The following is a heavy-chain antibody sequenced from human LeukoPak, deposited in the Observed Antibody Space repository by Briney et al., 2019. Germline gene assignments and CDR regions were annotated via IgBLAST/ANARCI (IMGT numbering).Heavy chain of an antibody. CDR2: IYTGGST. CDR3: ARQIAYYYDSSGYYTTDY. J-gene: IGHJ4*02. D-gene: IGHD3-22*01. Sequence: GGSLRLSYAASGFTVSSNYMNWVRQAPGKGLEWVSVIYTGGSTDYADSVKGRFTISRDTSKNTVYLQMNSLRADDTAVYYCARQIAYYYDSSGYYTTDYWGQGTLVTVSS. V-gene: IGHV3-53*01. CDR1: GFTVSSNY.